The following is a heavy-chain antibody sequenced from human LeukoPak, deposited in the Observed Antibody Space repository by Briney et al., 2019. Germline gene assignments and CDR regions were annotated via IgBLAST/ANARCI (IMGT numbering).Heavy chain of an antibody. D-gene: IGHD2-21*01. Sequence: PGGSLRLSCAASGFTFSSYWMSWVRQAPGKGLEWVAVISYDGSNKYYADSVKGRFTISRDNSKNTLYLQMNSLRAEDTAVYYCARIPKEGGPILSYWGQGTLVTVSS. CDR1: GFTFSSYW. CDR2: ISYDGSNK. CDR3: ARIPKEGGPILSY. V-gene: IGHV3-30*03. J-gene: IGHJ4*02.